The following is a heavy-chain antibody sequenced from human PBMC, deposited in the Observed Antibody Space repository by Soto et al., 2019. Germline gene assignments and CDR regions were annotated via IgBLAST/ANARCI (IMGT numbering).Heavy chain of an antibody. CDR1: GYTFRSYD. V-gene: IGHV3-23*01. CDR3: ANEQRQGTRSYNY. D-gene: IGHD1-1*01. J-gene: IGHJ4*02. CDR2: ISGSGGST. Sequence: EVQLLWSGGGLVEPGGCLRHTCAASGYTFRSYDMSWVRKPQEKGLEWVSAISGSGGSTYHADSVKSRFTISRDNSKNTLSLQMKIQRAEDTDVSYWANEQRQGTRSYNYWGQVNMV.